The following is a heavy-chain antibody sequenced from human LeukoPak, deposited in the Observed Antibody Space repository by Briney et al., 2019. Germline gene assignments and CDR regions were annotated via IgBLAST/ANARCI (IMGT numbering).Heavy chain of an antibody. V-gene: IGHV3-20*04. D-gene: IGHD2-15*01. CDR1: GFTFDDYG. J-gene: IGHJ4*02. Sequence: GGSVRLLCAASGFTFDDYGMSWVRQAPGKGLEWVSGINWYGCSTGYADSVKGRFTISRDNAKNSLHLQINSLKAENKALYYFARVRARLPVYWGQGTLVTVSS. CDR2: INWYGCST. CDR3: ARVRARLPVY.